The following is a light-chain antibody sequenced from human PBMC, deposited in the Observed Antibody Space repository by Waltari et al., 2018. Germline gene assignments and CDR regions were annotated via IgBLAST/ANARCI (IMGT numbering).Light chain of an antibody. CDR3: AAWDDTLKGL. V-gene: IGLV1-44*01. Sequence: QSVLTQPPSASGAPGQRVTITCSIRSSNIGSNTVNWYQQFPGTAPKLPMFNDDQRASGVPGRFSGSRSVTSASLAISGLQSEDEATYYCAAWDDTLKGLFGGGTTLTVL. CDR1: SSNIGSNT. CDR2: NDD. J-gene: IGLJ3*02.